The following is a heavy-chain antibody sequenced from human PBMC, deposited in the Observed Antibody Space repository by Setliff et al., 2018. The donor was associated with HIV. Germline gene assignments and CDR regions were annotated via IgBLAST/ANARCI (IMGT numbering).Heavy chain of an antibody. CDR2: ISAYNGNT. CDR3: AKDPSVTVTTI. D-gene: IGHD4-17*01. Sequence: ASVKVSCKASGYTFTSYGISWVRQAPGQGLEWMGWISAYNGNTNYAQKFQGRATMTTDTSTSTVYMELRSLRSDDTAVYYCAKDPSVTVTTIWGQGTMVTVSS. V-gene: IGHV1-18*01. CDR1: GYTFTSYG. J-gene: IGHJ3*02.